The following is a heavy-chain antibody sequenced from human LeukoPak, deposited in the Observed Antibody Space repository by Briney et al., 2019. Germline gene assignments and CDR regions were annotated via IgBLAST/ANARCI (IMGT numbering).Heavy chain of an antibody. V-gene: IGHV1-2*02. CDR1: GYTFTGYY. CDR3: ARTRPSQKQYYDFWSGYSSIWFDP. J-gene: IGHJ5*02. D-gene: IGHD3-3*01. CDR2: INPNSGGT. Sequence: ASVKVSCKASGYTFTGYYMHWVRQAPGQGLEWMGWINPNSGGTNYAQKFQGRVTMTWDTSISTAYMELSRLRSDDTAVYYCARTRPSQKQYYDFWSGYSSIWFDPWGQGTLVTVSS.